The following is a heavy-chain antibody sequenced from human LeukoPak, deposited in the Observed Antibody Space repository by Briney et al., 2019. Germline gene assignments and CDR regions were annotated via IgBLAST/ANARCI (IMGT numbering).Heavy chain of an antibody. J-gene: IGHJ5*02. CDR2: MNHSGST. D-gene: IGHD2-8*01. Sequence: SETLSLTCAVYGGSFSGYYWSWIRQPPGKGLEWIGEMNHSGSTNYNTSLKSRVTISVDTSNNHFSLKLSSVTAADTAVYYCARARRYCTNGVCYTWGNWFDPRGQGTLVTVSS. CDR1: GGSFSGYY. V-gene: IGHV4-34*01. CDR3: ARARRYCTNGVCYTWGNWFDP.